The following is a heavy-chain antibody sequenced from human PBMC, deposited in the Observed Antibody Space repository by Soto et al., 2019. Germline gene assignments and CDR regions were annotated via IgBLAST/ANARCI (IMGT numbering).Heavy chain of an antibody. CDR3: AISPVLSGWHSTDH. D-gene: IGHD6-19*01. J-gene: IGHJ4*02. Sequence: ASVKVSCKASGYSFTNYYIHWVRQAPGQGLEWMGLINPSAGSTIYAQKFQARVMLARDTSTNTVYMTLSSLRFEDTAVYYCAISPVLSGWHSTDHWGQGTLVTVS. V-gene: IGHV1-46*01. CDR2: INPSAGST. CDR1: GYSFTNYY.